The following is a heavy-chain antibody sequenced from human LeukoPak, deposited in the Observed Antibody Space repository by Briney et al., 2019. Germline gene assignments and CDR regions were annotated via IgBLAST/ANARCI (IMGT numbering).Heavy chain of an antibody. J-gene: IGHJ4*02. CDR1: GGSISSGSYY. CDR2: IYTSGST. D-gene: IGHD1-26*01. V-gene: IGHV4-61*02. CDR3: ARGKYSGSYNY. Sequence: SETLSLTCTVSGGSISSGSYYWSWIRQPAGKGLEWIGRIYTSGSTNYNPSLKSRATLSVDKSKNQFSLRLNSVTAADTAVYYCARGKYSGSYNYWGLGTLVIVSS.